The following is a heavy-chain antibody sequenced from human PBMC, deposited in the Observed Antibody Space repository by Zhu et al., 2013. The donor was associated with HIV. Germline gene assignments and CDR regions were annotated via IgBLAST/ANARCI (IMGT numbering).Heavy chain of an antibody. CDR1: GGTFSSYA. CDR3: ASLSEGIAVAGTPPKRDYYYGMDV. D-gene: IGHD6-19*01. CDR2: IIPIFGTA. J-gene: IGHJ6*02. V-gene: IGHV1-69*06. Sequence: QVQLVQSGAEVKKPGSSVKVSCKASGGTFSSYAISWVRQAPGQGLEWMGGIIPIFGTANYAQKFQGRVTITADKSTSTAYMELSSLRSEDTAVYYCASLSEGIAVAGTPPKRDYYYGMDVWGQGTTVTVSS.